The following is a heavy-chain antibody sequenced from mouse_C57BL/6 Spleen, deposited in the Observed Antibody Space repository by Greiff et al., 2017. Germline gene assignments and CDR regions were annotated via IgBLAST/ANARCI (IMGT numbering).Heavy chain of an antibody. CDR2: IYPRDGST. V-gene: IGHV1-85*01. Sequence: VQLQESGPELVKPGASVTLSCKASGYTFTSYAINWVKQRPGQGLEWIGWIYPRDGSTKYNEKFTGKATLTVDASSRAVYMELHSLTSEDYAVYFCARENYGSSYGYFDVWGTGTTVTVSS. J-gene: IGHJ1*03. CDR3: ARENYGSSYGYFDV. CDR1: GYTFTSYA. D-gene: IGHD1-1*01.